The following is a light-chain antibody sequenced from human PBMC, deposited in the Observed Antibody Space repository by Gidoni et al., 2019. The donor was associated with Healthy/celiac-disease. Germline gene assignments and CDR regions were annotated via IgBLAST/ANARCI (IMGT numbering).Light chain of an antibody. J-gene: IGKJ4*01. CDR3: QQRSNWLRA. CDR1: QSVSSY. Sequence: ETVSTQSPATLSLSPGEGATLSCRASQSVSSYLGWYQQKPGQAPRLLIYDASNRAPGSPAGFSGSGSGTDFTLTISGLEPEDFAVYYCQQRSNWLRAFGGGTKVEIK. V-gene: IGKV3-11*01. CDR2: DAS.